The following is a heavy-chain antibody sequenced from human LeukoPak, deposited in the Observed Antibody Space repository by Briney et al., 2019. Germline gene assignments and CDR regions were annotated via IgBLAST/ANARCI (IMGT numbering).Heavy chain of an antibody. V-gene: IGHV5-51*01. CDR2: IYPGDSDT. CDR1: GYSFTIYW. CDR3: ARSPGPSYYYYYMDV. J-gene: IGHJ6*03. Sequence: GESLKISCKGSGYSFTIYWIAWVRQMPGKGLEWMGIIYPGDSDTRYSPSFQGQVTISVDKSISTAYLQWSSLKASDTAMYYCARSPGPSYYYYYMDVWGKGTTVIVSS.